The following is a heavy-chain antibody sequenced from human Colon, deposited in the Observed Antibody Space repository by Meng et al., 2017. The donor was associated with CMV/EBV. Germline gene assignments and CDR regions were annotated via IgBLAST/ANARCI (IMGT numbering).Heavy chain of an antibody. CDR2: IKSKSAGGTT. CDR3: STGLGDFFDY. J-gene: IGHJ4*02. Sequence: CVASGFTFSVAWIHWVRQTPGKGLEWVGRIKSKSAGGTTDYGAPVGGRFTISRDDSENTVYLQMNNLQSEDTGVYYCSTGLGDFFDYWGQGILVTVSS. D-gene: IGHD6-19*01. CDR1: GFTFSVAW. V-gene: IGHV3-15*07.